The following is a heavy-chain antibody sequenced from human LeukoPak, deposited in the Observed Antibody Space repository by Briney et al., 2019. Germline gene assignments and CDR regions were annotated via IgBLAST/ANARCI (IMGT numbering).Heavy chain of an antibody. J-gene: IGHJ4*02. CDR1: GFTFSSYG. CDR2: ISGSGGST. Sequence: PGGSLRLSCAASGFTFSSYGMRWVRQAPGKGLEWVSAISGSGGSTYYADSVKGRFTISRDNSKNTLYLQMNSLRAEDTAVYYCARSSGYPNRPYYFDYWGQGTLVTVSP. CDR3: ARSSGYPNRPYYFDY. V-gene: IGHV3-23*01. D-gene: IGHD2-15*01.